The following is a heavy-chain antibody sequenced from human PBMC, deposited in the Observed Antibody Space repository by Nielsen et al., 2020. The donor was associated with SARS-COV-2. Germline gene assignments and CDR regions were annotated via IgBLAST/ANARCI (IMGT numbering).Heavy chain of an antibody. CDR2: IWYDGSNK. CDR3: ARVHPRGDYYYYGMDV. CDR1: GFTFSSYG. J-gene: IGHJ6*02. V-gene: IGHV3-33*01. Sequence: GESLKISCAASGFTFSSYGMHWVRQAPGKGLEWVAVIWYDGSNKYYADSVKGRFTISRDNSKNTLYLQMNSLRAEDTAVYYCARVHPRGDYYYYGMDVWGQGTTVTVSS. D-gene: IGHD3-16*01.